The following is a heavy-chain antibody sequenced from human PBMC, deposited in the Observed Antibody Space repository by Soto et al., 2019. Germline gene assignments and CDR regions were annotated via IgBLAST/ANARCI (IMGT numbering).Heavy chain of an antibody. J-gene: IGHJ4*02. CDR2: IWYDGSNK. D-gene: IGHD4-17*01. CDR3: ARGRDGGHYYFDY. V-gene: IGHV3-33*01. Sequence: QVQLVESGRGVVQPGRSLRLSCAASGFTFSSYGMHWVRQAPGKGLEWVAVIWYDGSNKYYADSVKGRFTISRDNSKNTLYLQMNSLRAEDTAVYYCARGRDGGHYYFDYWGQGTLVTVSS. CDR1: GFTFSSYG.